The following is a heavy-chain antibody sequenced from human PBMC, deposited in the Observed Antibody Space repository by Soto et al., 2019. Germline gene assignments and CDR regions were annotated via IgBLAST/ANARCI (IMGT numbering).Heavy chain of an antibody. D-gene: IGHD3-10*01. CDR3: ASFFPYYYGSGSYYNDYYYYYMDG. CDR2: INHSGST. Sequence: SETLSLTCAVYGGSFSGYYWSWIRQPPGKGLEWIGEINHSGSTNYNPSLKSRVTISVDTSKNQFSLKLNSVTAADTAVYYCASFFPYYYGSGSYYNDYYYYYMDGWGKGTTVTVSS. CDR1: GGSFSGYY. J-gene: IGHJ6*03. V-gene: IGHV4-34*01.